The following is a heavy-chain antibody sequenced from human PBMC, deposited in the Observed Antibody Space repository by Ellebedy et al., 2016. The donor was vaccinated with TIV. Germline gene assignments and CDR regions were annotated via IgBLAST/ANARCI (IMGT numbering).Heavy chain of an antibody. CDR2: ISYSGST. CDR3: ARCSIGSGLDY. D-gene: IGHD3-3*01. Sequence: MPSETLSLTCSVSGGSISSGAYFWSWIRQHPGKGLEWIGFISYSGSTNYNPSLKSRVTISVDTSKNQFSLKLSSVTAADTAVYYCARCSIGSGLDYWGQGTLVTVSS. V-gene: IGHV4-31*03. CDR1: GGSISSGAYF. J-gene: IGHJ4*02.